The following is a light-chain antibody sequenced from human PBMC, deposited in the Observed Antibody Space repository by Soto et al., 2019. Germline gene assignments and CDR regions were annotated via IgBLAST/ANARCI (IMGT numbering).Light chain of an antibody. CDR2: WAS. V-gene: IGKV4-1*01. J-gene: IGKJ1*01. CDR1: QSVLYSSNNKNY. Sequence: DIVMTQSPDSLAVSLGERATINCKSSQSVLYSSNNKNYLAWYQEKPGQPPMLLLYWASTRESGVPDRFSGSGSGTDFTLTISSRQAEDLSVYYCQQYYSTPWTFGQGTKVQIK. CDR3: QQYYSTPWT.